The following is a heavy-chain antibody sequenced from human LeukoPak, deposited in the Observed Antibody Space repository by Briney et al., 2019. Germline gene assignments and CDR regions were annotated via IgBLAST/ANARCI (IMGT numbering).Heavy chain of an antibody. D-gene: IGHD4-23*01. CDR3: ARLNGGN. J-gene: IGHJ4*02. V-gene: IGHV4-59*01. CDR1: GGSFSGYY. Sequence: PSETLSLTCAVYGGSFSGYYWSWIRQSPGKGLEWIGYIDNSGSTSYNPSLKSRVSISVDTSKNQFSLKLRSVTAADTAVYYCARLNGGNWGQGTLVTVSS. CDR2: IDNSGST.